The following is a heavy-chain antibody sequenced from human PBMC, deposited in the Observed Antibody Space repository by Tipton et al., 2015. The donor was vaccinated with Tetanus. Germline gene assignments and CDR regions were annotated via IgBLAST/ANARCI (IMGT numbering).Heavy chain of an antibody. J-gene: IGHJ4*02. CDR3: ARGRDGFHGYFDY. D-gene: IGHD5-24*01. V-gene: IGHV3-74*01. CDR2: ISPDGRST. Sequence: SLRLSCAASGFTLSRNSMNWVRQAPGKGLVWVSRISPDGRSTSNADSVKGRFTISRDNAKNTLYVQMNSLRAEDTGVYYCARGRDGFHGYFDYWGQGALVTVSS. CDR1: GFTLSRNS.